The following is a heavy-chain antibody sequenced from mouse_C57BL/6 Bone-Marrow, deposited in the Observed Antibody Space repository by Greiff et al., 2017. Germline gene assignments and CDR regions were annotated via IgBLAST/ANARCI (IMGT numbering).Heavy chain of an antibody. D-gene: IGHD2-3*01. V-gene: IGHV1-4*01. CDR3: ARGRDGPLDFDV. Sequence: QVQLQQSGAELARPGASVKMSCKASGYTFTSYTMHLVKQRPGQGLEWIGYINPSSGYTKYNQKFKDKATLTADKSSSTAYMQLSSLTSEDSAVYYCARGRDGPLDFDVWGTGTTVTVSS. CDR2: INPSSGYT. CDR1: GYTFTSYT. J-gene: IGHJ1*03.